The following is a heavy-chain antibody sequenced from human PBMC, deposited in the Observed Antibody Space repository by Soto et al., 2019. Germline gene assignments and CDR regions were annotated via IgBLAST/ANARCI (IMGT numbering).Heavy chain of an antibody. D-gene: IGHD2-2*01. V-gene: IGHV1-69*12. CDR2: IIPVFGRV. J-gene: IGHJ4*02. CDR3: ADLSLRYCITTTCPPGY. Sequence: QVQLVQSGAEVKKPGSSVKVSCKASGGSFNTYAISWVRQAPGQGLEWMGGIIPVFGRVTYAQKFQGRVKMSAVDSTSKTYMELGRLRADDTGIYFCADLSLRYCITTTCPPGYWGQGTLVTVSS. CDR1: GGSFNTYA.